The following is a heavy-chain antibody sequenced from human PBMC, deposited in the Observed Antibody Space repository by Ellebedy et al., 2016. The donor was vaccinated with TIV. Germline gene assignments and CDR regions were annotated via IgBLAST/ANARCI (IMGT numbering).Heavy chain of an antibody. CDR1: GYTFTGYY. D-gene: IGHD6-13*01. CDR2: ISTYSGNT. J-gene: IGHJ3*02. Sequence: ASVKVSCKASGYTFTGYYMHWVRQAPGQGLEWMGWISTYSGNTNYAQKLQGRVTMTTDTSTSTAYMELRSLRSDDTAVYYCARGGSSWFGAFDIWGQGTMVTVSS. CDR3: ARGGSSWFGAFDI. V-gene: IGHV1-18*04.